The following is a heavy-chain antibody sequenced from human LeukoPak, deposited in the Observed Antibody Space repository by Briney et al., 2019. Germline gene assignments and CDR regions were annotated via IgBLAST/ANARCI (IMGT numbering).Heavy chain of an antibody. CDR3: LVILTEPTSPSPDGLDI. J-gene: IGHJ3*02. D-gene: IGHD2-15*01. V-gene: IGHV3-74*01. Sequence: PGGSLRLSCAASGFNFNTYWMTWVRQAPGKGLVWVSRIDSDDGSTSYADSVRGRFTISRDNAKKTLYLQMNSLRVEDTAVYYCLVILTEPTSPSPDGLDIWGQGTMVTVSS. CDR1: GFNFNTYW. CDR2: IDSDDGST.